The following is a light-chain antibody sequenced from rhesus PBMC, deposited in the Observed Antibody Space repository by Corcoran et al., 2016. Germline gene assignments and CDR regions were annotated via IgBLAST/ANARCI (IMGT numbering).Light chain of an antibody. CDR1: SSDIGGYKR. CDR3: SSYASSNPFI. J-gene: IGLJ1*01. CDR2: EVD. V-gene: IGLV2-13*03. Sequence: QAAPTQSPSVSGSPGQSVTFSCTGTSSDIGGYKRVSWYQQHPGKAPKLMIYEVDKRPSGVSERFSGSKSGNTASLTISGLQADDDADYYCSSYASSNPFIFGTGTRLTVL.